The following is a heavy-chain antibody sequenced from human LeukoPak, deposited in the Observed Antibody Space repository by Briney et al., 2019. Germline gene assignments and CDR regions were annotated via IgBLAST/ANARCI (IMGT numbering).Heavy chain of an antibody. D-gene: IGHD3-3*01. J-gene: IGHJ4*02. CDR1: GFTFSSYA. Sequence: GGSLRLSCAASGFTFSSYAMSWVRQAPGKGLEWVSAISGSGGSTYYADSVKGRFTISRDNPKNTLYLQMNSLRAEDTAVYYCAKYYDFWSGYHGVNYYFDYWGQGTLVTVSS. CDR3: AKYYDFWSGYHGVNYYFDY. CDR2: ISGSGGST. V-gene: IGHV3-23*01.